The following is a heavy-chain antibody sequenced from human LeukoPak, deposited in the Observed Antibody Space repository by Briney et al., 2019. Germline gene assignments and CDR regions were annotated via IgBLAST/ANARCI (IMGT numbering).Heavy chain of an antibody. V-gene: IGHV4-39*01. Sequence: PSETLSLTCTVSGGSISSYYWGWIRQPPGKGLEWIGSIYYSRSTYYNPSLKSRVTISVDTSKNQFSLKLSSVTAADTAVYYCARRQWLAPFDYWGQGTLVTVSS. J-gene: IGHJ4*02. CDR1: GGSISSYY. CDR2: IYYSRST. D-gene: IGHD6-19*01. CDR3: ARRQWLAPFDY.